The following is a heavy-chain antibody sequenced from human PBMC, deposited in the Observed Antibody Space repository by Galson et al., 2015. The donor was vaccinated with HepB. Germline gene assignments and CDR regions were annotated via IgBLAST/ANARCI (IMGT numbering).Heavy chain of an antibody. CDR1: GFTFSSYA. V-gene: IGHV3-23*01. CDR2: ISGSGGST. Sequence: SLRLSCAASGFTFSSYAMSWVRQAPGKGLEWVSGISGSGGSTYYADSVKGRFTISRDNSKNTLYLQMNSLRAEDTAVYYCANSPWESAAAAYFDCWGQGTLVTVSS. CDR3: ANSPWESAAAAYFDC. J-gene: IGHJ4*02. D-gene: IGHD6-13*01.